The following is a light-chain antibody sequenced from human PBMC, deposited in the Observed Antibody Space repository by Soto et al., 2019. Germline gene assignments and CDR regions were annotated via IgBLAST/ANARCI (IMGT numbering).Light chain of an antibody. Sequence: EIVMTKSPATLPVSPGERATLSSRASQSVSSNLAWYQQKPGQAPRLLIYGASTRATGIPARFSVSGSGTEFTLAIRSLQSEDFAVYYCQQYNNWWTFSQGTKVDIK. CDR2: GAS. V-gene: IGKV3-15*01. CDR3: QQYNNWWT. CDR1: QSVSSN. J-gene: IGKJ1*01.